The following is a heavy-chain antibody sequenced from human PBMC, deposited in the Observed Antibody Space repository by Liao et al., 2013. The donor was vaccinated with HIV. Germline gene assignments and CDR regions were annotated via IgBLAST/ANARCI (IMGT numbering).Heavy chain of an antibody. CDR2: IYYSGST. V-gene: IGHV4-59*12. D-gene: IGHD1-14*01. CDR1: GGSISSYY. CDR3: ARGQYHHRWFDP. J-gene: IGHJ5*02. Sequence: QVQLQESGPGLVKPSETLSLTCTVSGGSISSYYWSWIRQPPGKGLEWIGYIYYSGSTNYNPSLKSRFTISVDTSKNQFSLKVRSVTAADTAVYYCARGQYHHRWFDPWGQGTLVTVSS.